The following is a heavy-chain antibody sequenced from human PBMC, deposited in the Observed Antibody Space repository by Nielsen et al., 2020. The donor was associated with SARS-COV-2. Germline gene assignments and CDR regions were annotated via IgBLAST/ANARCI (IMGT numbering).Heavy chain of an antibody. CDR3: ARTGAYYDFWSGYYRGAYYYGMDV. Sequence: SLKISCAASGFTFDDYAMHWVRQAPGKGLEWVSGISWNSGSIGYADSVKGRFTISRDNAKNSLYLQMNSLRAEDTAVYYCARTGAYYDFWSGYYRGAYYYGMDVWGQGTTVTVSS. J-gene: IGHJ6*02. V-gene: IGHV3-9*01. CDR2: ISWNSGSI. D-gene: IGHD3-3*01. CDR1: GFTFDDYA.